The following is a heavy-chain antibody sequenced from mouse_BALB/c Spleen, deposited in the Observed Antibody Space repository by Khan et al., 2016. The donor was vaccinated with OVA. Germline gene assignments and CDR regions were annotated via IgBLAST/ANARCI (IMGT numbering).Heavy chain of an antibody. CDR1: GYSFTLYY. Sequence: VQLKESGPDLVKPGASVRISCKASGYSFTLYYLSWVKQSHGESLEWIGRVNPNNGDSAYNQKFKDRATLTVDKSSNPAYMDFHSLTSEDSAVYYWARGYDFFASWGQGTLVTVSA. V-gene: IGHV1-26*01. D-gene: IGHD2-14*01. J-gene: IGHJ3*01. CDR3: ARGYDFFAS. CDR2: VNPNNGDS.